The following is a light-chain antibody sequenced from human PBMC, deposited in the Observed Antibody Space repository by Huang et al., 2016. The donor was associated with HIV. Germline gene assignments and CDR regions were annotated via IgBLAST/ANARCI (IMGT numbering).Light chain of an antibody. J-gene: IGKJ3*01. Sequence: EIVMTQSPVTLSVSPGERAPLSCRASQNVTTNLAWYQQKPGQAPRLLIYGASTRATGIPARFSGTGSGTDFTLTISSLQSEDFAVYYCQQYNNWPRTFGPGTKVDIK. CDR3: QQYNNWPRT. CDR2: GAS. V-gene: IGKV3-15*01. CDR1: QNVTTN.